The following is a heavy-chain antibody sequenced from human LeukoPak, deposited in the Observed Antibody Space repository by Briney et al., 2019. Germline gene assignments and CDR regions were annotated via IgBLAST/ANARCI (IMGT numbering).Heavy chain of an antibody. Sequence: GGSLRLSCAASGFTFSSYTMNWVRQAPGKGLEWVSSISSRSNYIYYADSVKGRFTISRDNAKNSLYLQMNSLRAEDTAVYYCARDRLTYYYGSGTEGSFDYWGQGTLVTVSS. J-gene: IGHJ4*02. CDR1: GFTFSSYT. CDR2: ISSRSNYI. V-gene: IGHV3-21*01. D-gene: IGHD3-10*01. CDR3: ARDRLTYYYGSGTEGSFDY.